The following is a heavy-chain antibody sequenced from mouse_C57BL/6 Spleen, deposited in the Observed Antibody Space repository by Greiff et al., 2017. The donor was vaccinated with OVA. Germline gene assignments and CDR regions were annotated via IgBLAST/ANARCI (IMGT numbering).Heavy chain of an antibody. Sequence: EVQLQQSGPGLVKPSQSLSLTCSVPGYSITSGYYWNWIRQFPGNKLEWMGYISYDGSNNYNPSLKNRISITRDTSKNQFFLKLNSVTTEDTATYYCARDLSDYWGQGTTLTVSS. J-gene: IGHJ2*01. CDR1: GYSITSGYY. CDR2: ISYDGSN. V-gene: IGHV3-6*01. CDR3: ARDLSDY.